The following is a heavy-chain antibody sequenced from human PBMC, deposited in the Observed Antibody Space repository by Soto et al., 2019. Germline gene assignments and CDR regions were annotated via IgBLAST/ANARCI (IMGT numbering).Heavy chain of an antibody. Sequence: SETLSLTCTVSGGSISSYYWSWIRQPPGKGLEWIGYIYYSGSTNYNPSLKSRVTISVDTSKNQFSLKLSSVTAADTAVYYCARLQYNFDVWGQGTRVTVSS. CDR2: IYYSGST. CDR3: ARLQYNFDV. V-gene: IGHV4-59*08. D-gene: IGHD1-1*01. J-gene: IGHJ4*02. CDR1: GGSISSYY.